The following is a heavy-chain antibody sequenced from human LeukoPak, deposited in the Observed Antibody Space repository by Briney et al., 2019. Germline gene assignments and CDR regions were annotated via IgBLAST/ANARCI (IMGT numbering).Heavy chain of an antibody. Sequence: GGSLRLSCAASGFTFSGYWMSWVRQAPGKGLEWVANIKQDGSGKYYVDSVKGRFTISRDNAKNSLYLQMNSLRDEDTAVYYCARGGRGSYLWGQGILVTVSS. V-gene: IGHV3-7*04. CDR1: GFTFSGYW. J-gene: IGHJ4*02. D-gene: IGHD3-16*01. CDR3: ARGGRGSYL. CDR2: IKQDGSGK.